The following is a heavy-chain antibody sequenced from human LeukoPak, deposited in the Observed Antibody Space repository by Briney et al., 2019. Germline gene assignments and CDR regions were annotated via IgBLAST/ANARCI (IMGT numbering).Heavy chain of an antibody. CDR1: GYSFTSYW. Sequence: GESLKISCKGSGYSFTSYWIGWVRQLPGKGLEWMGIIYPGDSDTRYSPSFQGQVTISADKSISTAYLQWSSLKASDTAMYYYARQGIAARPSFDPWGQGTLVTVSS. D-gene: IGHD6-6*01. CDR3: ARQGIAARPSFDP. V-gene: IGHV5-51*01. CDR2: IYPGDSDT. J-gene: IGHJ5*02.